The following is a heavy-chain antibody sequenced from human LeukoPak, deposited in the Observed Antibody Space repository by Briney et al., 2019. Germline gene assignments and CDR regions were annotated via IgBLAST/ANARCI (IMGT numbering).Heavy chain of an antibody. CDR2: IYSGGTT. J-gene: IGHJ3*02. V-gene: IGHV3-53*01. D-gene: IGHD6-19*01. CDR1: GFTVSTNY. Sequence: GGSLRLSCAACGFTVSTNYMSWVRQAPGKGLEWVSVIYSGGTTYYADSVKGRFTISRDKSKNTLYLQMNSLRAEDTAMYYCASPTSGQSFDIWGQGTMVTVSS. CDR3: ASPTSGQSFDI.